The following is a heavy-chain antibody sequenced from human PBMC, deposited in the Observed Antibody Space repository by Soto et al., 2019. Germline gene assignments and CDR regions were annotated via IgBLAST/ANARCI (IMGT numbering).Heavy chain of an antibody. CDR2: IYYSGST. CDR1: GGSISSYY. Sequence: SETLSLTCAVSGGSISSYYWSWIRQPPGKGLEWIGYIYYSGSTNYNPSLKSRVTISVDTSKNQFSLKLSSVTAADTAVYYCARDINSPAAMRDSSGHAWFDPWGQGTLVTVSS. D-gene: IGHD2-2*01. V-gene: IGHV4-59*12. J-gene: IGHJ5*02. CDR3: ARDINSPAAMRDSSGHAWFDP.